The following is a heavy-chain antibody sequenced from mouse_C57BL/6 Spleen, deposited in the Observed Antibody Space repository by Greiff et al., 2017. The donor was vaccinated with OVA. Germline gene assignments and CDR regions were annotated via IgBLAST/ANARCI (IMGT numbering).Heavy chain of an antibody. CDR2: IYPGSGST. J-gene: IGHJ2*01. V-gene: IGHV1-55*01. Sequence: VQLQQPGAELVKPGASVKMSCKASGYTFTSYWITWVKQRPGQGLEWIGDIYPGSGSTNYNEKFKSKATLTVDTSSSSACMQLSSLTSDDSAVYYCARRGSGYDYWGQGTTLTVSS. CDR3: ARRGSGYDY. CDR1: GYTFTSYW. D-gene: IGHD3-1*01.